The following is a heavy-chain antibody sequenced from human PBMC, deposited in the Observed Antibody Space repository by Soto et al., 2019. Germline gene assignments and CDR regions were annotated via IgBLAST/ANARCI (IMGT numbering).Heavy chain of an antibody. V-gene: IGHV4-59*08. CDR1: CGSISSFD. CDR2: IYYSGST. D-gene: IGHD2-2*01. J-gene: IGHJ5*02. Sequence: SETLCLTCTVACGSISSFDCSCILQPPGKGLEWIGYIYYSGSTNYNPSLKSRVTISVDTSKNQFSLKLSSVTAADTAVYYCAIYGSSSCHHYGINWFDPWGQGTLVTVSS. CDR3: AIYGSSSCHHYGINWFDP.